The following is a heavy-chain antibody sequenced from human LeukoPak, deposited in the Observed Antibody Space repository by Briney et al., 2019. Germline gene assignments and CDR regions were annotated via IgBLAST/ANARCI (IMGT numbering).Heavy chain of an antibody. CDR2: IGGGGGTT. Sequence: PGGSLRLSCAASGFTFNNFAMSWVRQAPGKGLEWVSGIGGGGGTTNYADSVKGRFTISRHISKNTLYLQMNNLRAEDTAVYYCARGLGSAGTNAYWGQGTLVTVSS. J-gene: IGHJ4*02. CDR3: ARGLGSAGTNAY. V-gene: IGHV3-23*01. D-gene: IGHD6-13*01. CDR1: GFTFNNFA.